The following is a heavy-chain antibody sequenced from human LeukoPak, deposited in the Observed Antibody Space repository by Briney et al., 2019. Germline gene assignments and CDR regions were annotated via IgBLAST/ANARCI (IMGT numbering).Heavy chain of an antibody. CDR2: ISWNSGSI. CDR3: AKDKGYSGYATFFDY. CDR1: GFTFDDYA. V-gene: IGHV3-9*03. D-gene: IGHD5-12*01. Sequence: SLRLSCAASGFTFDDYAMHWVRQAPGKGLKWVSGISWNSGSIGYADSVKGRFTISRDNAKNSLYLQMNSLRAEDMALYYCAKDKGYSGYATFFDYWGQGTLVTVSS. J-gene: IGHJ4*02.